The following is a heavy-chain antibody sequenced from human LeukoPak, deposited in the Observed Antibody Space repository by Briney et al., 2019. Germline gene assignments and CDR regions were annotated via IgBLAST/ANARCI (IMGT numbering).Heavy chain of an antibody. CDR3: VRDGNNWDFDY. Sequence: GGSLRLSCAASGFIFNTYGIHWVRQAPGKGLEWVAFIDYYGINQGYAGSVKGRFTISRDNSKSALHLQMSSLRGDDTAMYYCVRDGNNWDFDYWGQGTLVTVSS. V-gene: IGHV3-30*02. CDR1: GFIFNTYG. CDR2: IDYYGINQ. J-gene: IGHJ4*02. D-gene: IGHD1-20*01.